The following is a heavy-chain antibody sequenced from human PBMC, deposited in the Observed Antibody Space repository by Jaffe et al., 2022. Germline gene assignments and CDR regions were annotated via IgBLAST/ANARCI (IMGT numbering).Heavy chain of an antibody. V-gene: IGHV4-59*01. CDR3: ARVGGDGYNSEYFQH. CDR1: GGSISSYY. J-gene: IGHJ1*01. CDR2: IYYSGST. Sequence: QVQLQESGPGLVKPSETLSLTCTVSGGSISSYYWSWIRQPPGKGLEWIGYIYYSGSTNYNPSLKSRVTISVDTSKNQFSLKLSSVTAADTAVYYCARVGGDGYNSEYFQHWGQGTLVTVSS. D-gene: IGHD2-21*01.